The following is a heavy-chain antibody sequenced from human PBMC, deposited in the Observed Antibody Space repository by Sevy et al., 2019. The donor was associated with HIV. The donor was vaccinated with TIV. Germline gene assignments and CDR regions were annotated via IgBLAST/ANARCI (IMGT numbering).Heavy chain of an antibody. CDR3: ARVFHYDYVWGSYPTDAFDI. J-gene: IGHJ3*02. CDR1: GGSFSGYY. D-gene: IGHD3-16*02. CDR2: INHSGST. V-gene: IGHV4-34*01. Sequence: SETLSLTCAVYGGSFSGYYWSWIRQPPGKGLEWIGEINHSGSTNYNPSLKSRVTISVDTSKNQFSLKLGSVTAADTAVYYCARVFHYDYVWGSYPTDAFDIWGQGTMVTVSS.